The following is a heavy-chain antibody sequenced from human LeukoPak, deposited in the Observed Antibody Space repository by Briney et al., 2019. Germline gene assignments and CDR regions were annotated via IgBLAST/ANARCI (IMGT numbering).Heavy chain of an antibody. J-gene: IGHJ4*02. CDR2: INHSGST. CDR3: ARVRDSSSWSYYFDY. D-gene: IGHD6-13*01. Sequence: SETLSLTCAVYGGSFSGYYWSWIRQPPGKGLEWIVEINHSGSTNYNPSLKSRVTRSVDTSKNQFSLKLSSVTAADTAVYYCARVRDSSSWSYYFDYWGQGTLVTVSS. CDR1: GGSFSGYY. V-gene: IGHV4-34*01.